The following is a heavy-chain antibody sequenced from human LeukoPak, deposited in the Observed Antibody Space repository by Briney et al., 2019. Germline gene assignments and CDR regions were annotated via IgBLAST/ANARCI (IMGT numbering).Heavy chain of an antibody. CDR3: ARLRAYYYDSSSYYNFDF. CDR1: AGSISSYY. J-gene: IGHJ4*02. D-gene: IGHD3-22*01. V-gene: IGHV4-59*08. CDR2: IYYSGRT. Sequence: SQTLSLTCTVAAGSISSYYCGWFRQPPRKGMEYNGYIYYSGRTNYNPSLKGRVTISVDRSKNQFSLKLNSVTAADTAVYYCARLRAYYYDSSSYYNFDFWGQGTLVTVSS.